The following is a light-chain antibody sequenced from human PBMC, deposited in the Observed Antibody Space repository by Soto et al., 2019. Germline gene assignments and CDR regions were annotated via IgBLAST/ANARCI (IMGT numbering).Light chain of an antibody. J-gene: IGLJ1*01. CDR1: NSDVGSFRY. Sequence: QSVVTQPASVSGSPGQSVTISCTGTNSDVGSFRYVSWYQQHPGKAPKLLIFEVSYRPSGVSTRFSGSKSGNTASLTISGLRTEDEADYHCSSFTSTNTQVFGTGTKVTVL. V-gene: IGLV2-14*01. CDR2: EVS. CDR3: SSFTSTNTQV.